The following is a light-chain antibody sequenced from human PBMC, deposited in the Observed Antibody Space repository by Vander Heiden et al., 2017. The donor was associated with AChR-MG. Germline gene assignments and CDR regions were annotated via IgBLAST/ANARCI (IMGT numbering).Light chain of an antibody. CDR1: QSISSY. Sequence: DIQMTQSPSSLSASVGDRVTITCRASQSISSYLNWYQQKPGKAPKLLIYAASSLQSGVPSRFSGSGYGTDFTLTISRLQPEDFATYYCQQRDSTPLTFGHGTKVDIK. V-gene: IGKV1-39*01. CDR2: AAS. J-gene: IGKJ3*01. CDR3: QQRDSTPLT.